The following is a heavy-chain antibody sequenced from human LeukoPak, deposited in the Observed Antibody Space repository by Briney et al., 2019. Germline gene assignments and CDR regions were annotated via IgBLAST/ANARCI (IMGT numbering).Heavy chain of an antibody. Sequence: AGGSLRLSCAASEFTFSSYAMSWVRQAPGKGLEWVSAMSGSGGSTYYADSVKGRFTISRDNSKNTLYLQMNSLRAEDTAVYYCAKKGQLEMATIDYWGQGTLVTVSS. CDR1: EFTFSSYA. CDR3: AKKGQLEMATIDY. J-gene: IGHJ4*02. D-gene: IGHD5-24*01. CDR2: MSGSGGST. V-gene: IGHV3-23*01.